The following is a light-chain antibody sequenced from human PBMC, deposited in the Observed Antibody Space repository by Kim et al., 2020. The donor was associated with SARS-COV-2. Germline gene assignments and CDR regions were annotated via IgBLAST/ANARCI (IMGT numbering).Light chain of an antibody. CDR3: QTWDSGIGV. CDR2: LNSAGSH. Sequence: QLVLTQSPSASASLGASVTLTCTLTSGHSTYAIAWHQQQPEKGPRFLMNLNSAGSHNKGDGIPDRFSGSSSGTVRYLTISSLESEDEADYYCQTWDSGIGVFAGGTQLTVL. CDR1: SGHSTYA. J-gene: IGLJ2*01. V-gene: IGLV4-69*01.